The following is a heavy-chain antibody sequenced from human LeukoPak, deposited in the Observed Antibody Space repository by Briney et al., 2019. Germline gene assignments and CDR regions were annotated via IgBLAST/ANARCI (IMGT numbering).Heavy chain of an antibody. Sequence: GGSLRLSCAASGFTFSTYAVSWVRQAPGKGLEWVATISGSGGNTYYADSVKGRFTISRDNSKNTLYLQMNSLRDEDTAVYYCASSSDDAFDIWGQGTMVTVSS. V-gene: IGHV3-23*01. D-gene: IGHD6-13*01. J-gene: IGHJ3*02. CDR1: GFTFSTYA. CDR3: ASSSDDAFDI. CDR2: ISGSGGNT.